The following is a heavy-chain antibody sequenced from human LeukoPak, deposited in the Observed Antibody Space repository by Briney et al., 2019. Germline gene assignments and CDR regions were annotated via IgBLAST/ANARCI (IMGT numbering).Heavy chain of an antibody. J-gene: IGHJ4*02. CDR2: IIPIFGTA. CDR3: ARERNDAVDY. D-gene: IGHD1-1*01. V-gene: IGHV1-69*01. CDR1: GGTFSSYA. Sequence: ASVTVSCKAPGGTFSSYAISWVRQAPGQGLEWMGGIIPIFGTANYAQKFHGRVTITADESTSTAYMELSSLRSEDTAVYYCARERNDAVDYWGQGTLVTVSS.